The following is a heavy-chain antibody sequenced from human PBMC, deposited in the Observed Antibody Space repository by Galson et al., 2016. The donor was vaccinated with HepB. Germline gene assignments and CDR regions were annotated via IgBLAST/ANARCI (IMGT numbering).Heavy chain of an antibody. CDR3: AKDSLAYFYESGGYYSDH. CDR2: IYTAGST. Sequence: SLRLSCAASGFTVSTDFTSWVRQAPGKGLEWVSLIYTAGSTFYAGSVKGRFAISRDISKSTLYLQMNSLRAEDTAVYYCAKDSLAYFYESGGYYSDHWGQGTLVTVSS. D-gene: IGHD3-22*01. J-gene: IGHJ4*02. V-gene: IGHV3-53*01. CDR1: GFTVSTDF.